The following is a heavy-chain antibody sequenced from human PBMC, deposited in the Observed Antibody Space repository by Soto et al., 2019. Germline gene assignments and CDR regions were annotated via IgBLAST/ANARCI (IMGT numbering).Heavy chain of an antibody. V-gene: IGHV1-8*01. Sequence: QVQLVQSGAEVKKPGTSVKVSCKASGYTFTTYDINWVRQAPGQGLEWMGWMTPHSGKTGYAPKFQGRVTMTRGTSISTAYMELSSLRSEDTAVYFCARGWEVPAATFDSWGQGTLVTVSS. D-gene: IGHD2-2*01. CDR1: GYTFTTYD. CDR3: ARGWEVPAATFDS. CDR2: MTPHSGKT. J-gene: IGHJ4*02.